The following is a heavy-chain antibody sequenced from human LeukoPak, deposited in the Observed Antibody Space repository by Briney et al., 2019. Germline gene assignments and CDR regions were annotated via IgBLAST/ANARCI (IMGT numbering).Heavy chain of an antibody. D-gene: IGHD5-18*01. V-gene: IGHV4-34*01. J-gene: IGHJ4*02. Sequence: PSETLSLTCVVYGVSFSGYYWSWIRQPPGKGLEWIGEINHSGSTNYNPSLKSRVTISVDTSKNQFSLKLSSVTAADTAVYYCARGKRGYSYANDYWGQGTLVTVSS. CDR3: ARGKRGYSYANDY. CDR1: GVSFSGYY. CDR2: INHSGST.